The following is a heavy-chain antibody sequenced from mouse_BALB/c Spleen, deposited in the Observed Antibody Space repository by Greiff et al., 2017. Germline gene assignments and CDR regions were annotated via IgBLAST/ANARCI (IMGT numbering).Heavy chain of an antibody. Sequence: EVQLQESGPGLVKPSQSLSLTCSVTGYSITSGYYWNWIRQFPGNKLEWMGYISYDGSNNYNPSLKNRISITRDTSKNQFFLKLNSVTTEDTATYYCARRYYAMDYWGQGTSVTVSS. V-gene: IGHV3-6*02. CDR3: ARRYYAMDY. J-gene: IGHJ4*01. CDR1: GYSITSGYY. CDR2: ISYDGSN.